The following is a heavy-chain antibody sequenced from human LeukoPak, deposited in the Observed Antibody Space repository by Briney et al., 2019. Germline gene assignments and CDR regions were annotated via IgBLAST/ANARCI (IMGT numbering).Heavy chain of an antibody. Sequence: PGGSLRLSCAASGVTFSSYGMHWVRQAPGKGRDWVAVISYDGTNKYYADSVKGRFTISRDNSKTTLYLKVNSPRPEATAVYYCAKDLTPLNYDILSGTDYWGQGTLVTVSS. CDR2: ISYDGTNK. J-gene: IGHJ4*02. D-gene: IGHD3-9*01. CDR1: GVTFSSYG. CDR3: AKDLTPLNYDILSGTDY. V-gene: IGHV3-30*18.